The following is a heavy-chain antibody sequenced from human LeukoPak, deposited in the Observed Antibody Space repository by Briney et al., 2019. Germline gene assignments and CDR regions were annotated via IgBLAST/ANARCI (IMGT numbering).Heavy chain of an antibody. Sequence: GSLRLSCAASGFTFSSYAMSWVRQAPGKGLEWIGYIYYSGSTNYNPSLKSRVTISVDTSKNQFSLKLSSVTAADTAVYYCARGPTGYYFDYWGQGTLVTVSS. J-gene: IGHJ4*02. V-gene: IGHV4-59*01. CDR3: ARGPTGYYFDY. CDR1: GFTFSSYA. D-gene: IGHD3-10*01. CDR2: IYYSGST.